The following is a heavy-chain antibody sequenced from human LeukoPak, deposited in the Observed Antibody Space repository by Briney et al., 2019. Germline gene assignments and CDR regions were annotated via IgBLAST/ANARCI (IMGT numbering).Heavy chain of an antibody. CDR1: GFTFRSRA. Sequence: PGGSLRLSCAASGFTFRSRAMSWVRQAPGKGLEWVSAVSDGGDTTYYADSVKGRFTISRDNSKNTVDLEMNSLRAEDTALYYCVKEGRATSYADYWGQGTLVTVSS. CDR3: VKEGRATSYADY. CDR2: VSDGGDTT. J-gene: IGHJ4*02. D-gene: IGHD3-16*01. V-gene: IGHV3-23*01.